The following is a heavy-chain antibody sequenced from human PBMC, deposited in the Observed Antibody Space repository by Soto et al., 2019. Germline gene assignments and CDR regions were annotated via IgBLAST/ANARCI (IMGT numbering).Heavy chain of an antibody. CDR3: TRGSTVVTLDYFDS. Sequence: QVQLVQSGAEVKKPGASVKVSCKASGYTVTRHYMHWVRQAPGQGLEWMGIIDPRGGSTTYAQKFQDRVTMTRDMSTRTVYMELSSLRSDDTAIYYCTRGSTVVTLDYFDSWGQGTLVTVSS. J-gene: IGHJ4*02. V-gene: IGHV1-46*03. D-gene: IGHD2-21*02. CDR2: IDPRGGST. CDR1: GYTVTRHY.